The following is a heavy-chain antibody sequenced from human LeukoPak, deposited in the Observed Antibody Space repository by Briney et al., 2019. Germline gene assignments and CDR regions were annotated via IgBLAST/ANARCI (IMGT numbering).Heavy chain of an antibody. CDR2: ITSDGTST. CDR3: ARVPTRLPVHYPYFDY. J-gene: IGHJ4*02. D-gene: IGHD6-6*01. CDR1: VFTFSSHW. V-gene: IGHV3-74*01. Sequence: GGCLRLSCAASVFTFSSHWMHWVRQAPGKGLVWVSRITSDGTSTIYANSVKGRFTISRDNAKNTLYLQMNSLRAEDTAVYYCARVPTRLPVHYPYFDYWGQGALVTVSS.